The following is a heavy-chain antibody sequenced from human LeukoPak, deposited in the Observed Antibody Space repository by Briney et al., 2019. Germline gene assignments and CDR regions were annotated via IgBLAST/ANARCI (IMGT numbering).Heavy chain of an antibody. V-gene: IGHV3-30*02. CDR2: IQNDGRRK. CDR1: GFIFSSHG. CDR3: AKDFDRNYSLDY. Sequence: GGSLRLSCAASGFIFSSHGMHWVRQAPGKGLEWLAFIQNDGRRKDCADSVRGRFTISRDSSKNTMYLEMSSLRAEDTAVYYCAKDFDRNYSLDYWGQGTLVTVSS. J-gene: IGHJ4*02. D-gene: IGHD1-14*01.